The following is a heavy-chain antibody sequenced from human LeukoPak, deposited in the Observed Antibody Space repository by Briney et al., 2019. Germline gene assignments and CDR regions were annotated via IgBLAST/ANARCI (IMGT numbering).Heavy chain of an antibody. CDR2: IRYDGSNK. Sequence: PGGSLRLSCAASGFTFSSYGMHWVRQAPGKGLEWVAFIRYDGSNKYYADSVKGRFTISRDNSKHTLYLQMNSLRAEDTAVYYCAKGSSSSWSGQEQTKTQYFQHWGQGTLVTVSS. CDR1: GFTFSSYG. CDR3: AKGSSSSWSGQEQTKTQYFQH. D-gene: IGHD6-13*01. V-gene: IGHV3-30*02. J-gene: IGHJ1*01.